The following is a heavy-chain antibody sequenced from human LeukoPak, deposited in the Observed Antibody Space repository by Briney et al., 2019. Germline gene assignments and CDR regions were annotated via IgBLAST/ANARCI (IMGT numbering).Heavy chain of an antibody. Sequence: SETLSLTCTVSGYSISSGYYWSWIRPPPGKGLEWIGEINHSGSTNYNPSLKSRVTISVDTSKNQFSLKLSSVTAADTAVYFCARGPYSYDSSGAFDIWGQGTMVTVSS. V-gene: IGHV4-38-2*02. J-gene: IGHJ3*02. CDR1: GYSISSGYY. CDR2: INHSGST. CDR3: ARGPYSYDSSGAFDI. D-gene: IGHD3-22*01.